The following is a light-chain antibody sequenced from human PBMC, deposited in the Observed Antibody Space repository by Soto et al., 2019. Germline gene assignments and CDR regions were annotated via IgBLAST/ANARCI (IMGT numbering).Light chain of an antibody. Sequence: EIVMTQSPATLSVSPGERATLSCRASQSVSSNLAWYQQKPGQAPRLLIYGASTRATGIPARFSGSGSGTDFTLTISSLEPEDFAGYYCQQRSNWPPITFGQGTRLEIK. V-gene: IGKV3-15*01. CDR3: QQRSNWPPIT. J-gene: IGKJ5*01. CDR2: GAS. CDR1: QSVSSN.